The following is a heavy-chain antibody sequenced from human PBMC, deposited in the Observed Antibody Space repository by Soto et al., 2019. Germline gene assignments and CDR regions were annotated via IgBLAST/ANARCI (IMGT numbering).Heavy chain of an antibody. CDR3: ARDKDWAFDY. Sequence: EVQLVESGGGSVQPGGSLRLSCVASGFTFSSYSMVWVRQAPGKGLEWVSYIFVSSTTIYYADSVKGRFTVSRDNTQNSLFQLMNSLRAEDTAVYYCARDKDWAFDYWGQGTLVTVSS. CDR2: IFVSSTTI. D-gene: IGHD3-9*01. J-gene: IGHJ4*02. CDR1: GFTFSSYS. V-gene: IGHV3-48*04.